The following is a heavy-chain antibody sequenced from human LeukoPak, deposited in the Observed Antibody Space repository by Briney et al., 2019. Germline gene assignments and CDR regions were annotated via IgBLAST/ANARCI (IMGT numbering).Heavy chain of an antibody. J-gene: IGHJ6*03. CDR1: GGSISSYY. Sequence: SETLSLTCTVSGGSISSYYWRWIRQPAGKGLEWIGRIYTSGSTNYNPSLKSRVTMSVDTSKNQFSLKLSSVTAADTAVYYCARVAVPAAISERLGYYYYMDVWGKGTTVTVSS. CDR2: IYTSGST. V-gene: IGHV4-4*07. CDR3: ARVAVPAAISERLGYYYYMDV. D-gene: IGHD2-2*02.